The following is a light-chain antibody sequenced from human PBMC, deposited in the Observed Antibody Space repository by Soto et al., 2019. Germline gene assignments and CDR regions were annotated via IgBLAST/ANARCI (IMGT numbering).Light chain of an antibody. V-gene: IGLV2-11*01. CDR2: KGT. Sequence: QSVLTQPRSVSGSPGHSVTMSCTGTSSDVGGHNYVSWYQQHPHRAPQVIIYKGTQRPSGVSNRFSGSTSGNAASLRISALQADDEADYFCCSSAPESTYVFGTGTKLTVL. CDR1: SSDVGGHNY. CDR3: CSSAPESTYV. J-gene: IGLJ1*01.